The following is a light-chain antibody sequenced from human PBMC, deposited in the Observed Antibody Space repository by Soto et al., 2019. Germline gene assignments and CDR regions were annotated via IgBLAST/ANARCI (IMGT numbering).Light chain of an antibody. J-gene: IGKJ2*01. CDR3: QQANSLPFT. CDR2: AAS. V-gene: IGKV1-12*02. Sequence: DIQLIQSPSFMSASVGDSISITCRASQDIGNWLAWYQQKPGKGPKGLIYAASTLQSGVPARFSGSGSGTDFTLTISSLRPEDFATYFCQQANSLPFTFGRGTRLEI. CDR1: QDIGNW.